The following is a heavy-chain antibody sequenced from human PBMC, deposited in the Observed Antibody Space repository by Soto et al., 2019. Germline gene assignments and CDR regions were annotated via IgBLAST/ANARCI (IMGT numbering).Heavy chain of an antibody. CDR1: GGSISSYY. J-gene: IGHJ4*02. V-gene: IGHV4-59*01. CDR2: IYYSGST. CDR3: ARGRTMVRGVPFDY. Sequence: SETLSLTCTVSGGSISSYYWSWIRQPPGKGLEWIGYIYYSGSTNYNPSLKSRVTISVDTSKNQFSLKLSSVTAADTAVYYCARGRTMVRGVPFDYWGQGTLVTVSS. D-gene: IGHD3-10*01.